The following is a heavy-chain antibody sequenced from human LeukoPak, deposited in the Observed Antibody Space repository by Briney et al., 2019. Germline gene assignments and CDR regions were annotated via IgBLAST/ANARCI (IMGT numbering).Heavy chain of an antibody. CDR2: ISGGGETT. CDR3: ARDYADYVGYFFFDY. D-gene: IGHD4-17*01. CDR1: GFTFNNYA. Sequence: GGSLRLSCAASGFTFNNYAMNWVRKAPGKGMGWVSSISGGGETTYYADSAKGRFTISRDNSQNTLYLQRNSLRAEDTAVYYCARDYADYVGYFFFDYWGQGTLVTGSS. J-gene: IGHJ4*02. V-gene: IGHV3-23*01.